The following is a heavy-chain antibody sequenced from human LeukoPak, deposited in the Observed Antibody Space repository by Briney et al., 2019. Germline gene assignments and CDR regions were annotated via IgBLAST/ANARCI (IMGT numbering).Heavy chain of an antibody. CDR3: ARNAAPYYDSSGSANYFDY. J-gene: IGHJ4*02. CDR2: INHSGST. D-gene: IGHD3-22*01. V-gene: IGHV4-34*01. CDR1: GGSFSGCY. Sequence: SETLSLTCAVYGGSFSGCYWSWIRQPPGKGLEWIGEINHSGSTNYNPSLKSRVTISVDTSKNQFSLKLSSVTAADTAVYYCARNAAPYYDSSGSANYFDYWGQGTLVTVSS.